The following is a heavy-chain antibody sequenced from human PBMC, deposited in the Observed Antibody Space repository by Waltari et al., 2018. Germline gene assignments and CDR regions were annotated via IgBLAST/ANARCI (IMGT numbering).Heavy chain of an antibody. CDR1: GFQFKNYW. Sequence: EVHLVQSGGGLFQPGGSLTLSCGFPGFQFKNYWMTWVRQAPGKGLEWVANINQDGRDKNYVDSVEGRFTISRDNAQNSVYLQMNSLRAEDTAVYYCARDVPNGYFDYWGSGTLVTVSS. J-gene: IGHJ4*02. V-gene: IGHV3-7*01. CDR2: INQDGRDK. D-gene: IGHD1-1*01. CDR3: ARDVPNGYFDY.